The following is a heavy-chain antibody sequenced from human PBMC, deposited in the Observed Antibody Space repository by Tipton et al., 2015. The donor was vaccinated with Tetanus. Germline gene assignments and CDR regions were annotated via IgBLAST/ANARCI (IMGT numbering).Heavy chain of an antibody. V-gene: IGHV3-23*01. CDR2: ISGSGGST. CDR1: GFTFSSYA. CDR3: ARDPYSSSSNWFDP. Sequence: SLRLSCVGAGFTFSSYAMSWVRQAPGKGLEWVSAISGSGGSTYYADSVKGRFTISRDNSKNTLYLQMNSLRAEDTAVYYCARDPYSSSSNWFDPWGQGTLVTVSS. D-gene: IGHD6-6*01. J-gene: IGHJ5*02.